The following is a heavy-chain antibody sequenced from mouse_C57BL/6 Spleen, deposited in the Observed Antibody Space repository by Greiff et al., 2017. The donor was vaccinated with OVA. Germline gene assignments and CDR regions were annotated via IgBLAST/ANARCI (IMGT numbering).Heavy chain of an antibody. V-gene: IGHV1-15*01. CDR3: RMVTTTTAFDY. J-gene: IGHJ2*01. D-gene: IGHD2-2*01. CDR1: GYTFTDYE. CDR2: IDPETGGT. Sequence: QVQLQQSGAELVRPGASVTLSCKASGYTFTDYEMHWVKQTPVHGLEWIGAIDPETGGTAYNQKFKGKAILTADKSSSTAYMELRSLTSEDSAVYYCRMVTTTTAFDYWGQGTTLAVSS.